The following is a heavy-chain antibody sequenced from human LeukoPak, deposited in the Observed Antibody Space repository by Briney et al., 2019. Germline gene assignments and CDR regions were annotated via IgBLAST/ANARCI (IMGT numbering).Heavy chain of an antibody. V-gene: IGHV3-23*01. CDR3: AKDIYYHSSPFDY. CDR1: GFTFSTYA. CDR2: ISNRGTNT. Sequence: GGSLRLSCAASGFTFSTYAMSWVRQAPGKGLEWVSSISNRGTNTYYADPVKGRYTISRDNSKNTLYLQMNSLRAEDTAVYCCAKDIYYHSSPFDYWGQGTLVTVSS. J-gene: IGHJ4*02. D-gene: IGHD3-22*01.